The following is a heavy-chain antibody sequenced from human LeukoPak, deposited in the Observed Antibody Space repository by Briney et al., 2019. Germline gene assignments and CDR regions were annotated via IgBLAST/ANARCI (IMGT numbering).Heavy chain of an antibody. CDR1: GFTLSTYT. Sequence: PGGSLRLSCTASGFTLSTYTMNWVRQAPGKGLEWVSYISRTSTTKYYADSVKGRFTISRDNSKNSLDLQMNRLTAEDTAVYYCGRDRALVDGDYGVWFDAWGQGSLVTVSS. CDR2: ISRTSTTK. CDR3: GRDRALVDGDYGVWFDA. V-gene: IGHV3-48*04. D-gene: IGHD4-17*01. J-gene: IGHJ5*02.